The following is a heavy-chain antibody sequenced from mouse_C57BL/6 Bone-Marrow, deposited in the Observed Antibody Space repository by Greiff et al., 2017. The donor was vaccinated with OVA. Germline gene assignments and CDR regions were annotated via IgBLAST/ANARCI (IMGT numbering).Heavy chain of an antibody. J-gene: IGHJ3*01. CDR1: GYAFTNYL. D-gene: IGHD1-3*01. CDR2: INPGSGGT. Sequence: VQLQQSGAELVRPGTSVKVSCKASGYAFTNYLIEWVKQRPGQGLEWIGVINPGSGGTNYNEKFKGKATLTADKSSSTAYMQLSSLTSEDSAVYFCERSRGAPFAYWGQGTLVTVSA. V-gene: IGHV1-54*01. CDR3: ERSRGAPFAY.